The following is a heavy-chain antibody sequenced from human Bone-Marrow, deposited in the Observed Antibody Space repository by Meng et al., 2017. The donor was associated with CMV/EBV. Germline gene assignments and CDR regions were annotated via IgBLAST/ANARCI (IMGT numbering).Heavy chain of an antibody. D-gene: IGHD3-3*01. CDR3: ARDGPYYDFWSRYYRDNYYGMDV. CDR1: GYTFTSYG. Sequence: ASVKVSCQASGYTFTSYGIRWVRQAPGQGLEWMGWIRAYNGNTNYAQKLQGRVTMTTDTSTSTAYMELRSLRSDDTAVYYCARDGPYYDFWSRYYRDNYYGMDVWGQGTTVTGSS. J-gene: IGHJ6*02. V-gene: IGHV1-18*01. CDR2: IRAYNGNT.